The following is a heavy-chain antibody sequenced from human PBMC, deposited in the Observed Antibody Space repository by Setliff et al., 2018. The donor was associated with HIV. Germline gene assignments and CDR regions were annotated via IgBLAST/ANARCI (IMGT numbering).Heavy chain of an antibody. CDR1: GGSFNSYY. V-gene: IGHV4-4*08. Sequence: PSETLSLTCTVSGGSFNSYYWSWIRQSPGEGLEWIGYIYTSGSTNYNPSLKSRVTISVDTSKNQFSLKLSSVTAADTAVYYCARGPGHDSSGYYYVYYYMGVWGKGTTVTVSS. J-gene: IGHJ6*03. CDR3: ARGPGHDSSGYYYVYYYMGV. D-gene: IGHD3-22*01. CDR2: IYTSGST.